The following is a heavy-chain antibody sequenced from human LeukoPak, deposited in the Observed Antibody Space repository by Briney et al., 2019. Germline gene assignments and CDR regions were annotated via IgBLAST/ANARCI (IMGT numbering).Heavy chain of an antibody. D-gene: IGHD2-8*01. Sequence: GASVKVSCKASGYTFTSYAMNWVRQAPGQGLEWMGWINTNTGNPTYAQGSTGRFVFSLDTSVSTAYLQISSLKAEDTAVYYCARDPSFYCTNGVCSMYNWFDPWGQGTLVTVSS. V-gene: IGHV7-4-1*02. J-gene: IGHJ5*02. CDR3: ARDPSFYCTNGVCSMYNWFDP. CDR2: INTNTGNP. CDR1: GYTFTSYA.